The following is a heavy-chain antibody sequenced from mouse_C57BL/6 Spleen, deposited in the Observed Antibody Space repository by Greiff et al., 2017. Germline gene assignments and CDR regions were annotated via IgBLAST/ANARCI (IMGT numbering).Heavy chain of an antibody. Sequence: QVQLQQPGAELVKPGASVKLSCKASGYTFTSYWMHWVKQRPGQGLEWIGMILPNSGSNNYNEKFKSKVTLTVDKSSSTAYMQLSSLASEDTAVYYCAGYYGSPPYLDYWGQGTTLTVST. CDR1: GYTFTSYW. V-gene: IGHV1-64*01. D-gene: IGHD1-1*01. CDR2: ILPNSGSN. CDR3: AGYYGSPPYLDY. J-gene: IGHJ2*01.